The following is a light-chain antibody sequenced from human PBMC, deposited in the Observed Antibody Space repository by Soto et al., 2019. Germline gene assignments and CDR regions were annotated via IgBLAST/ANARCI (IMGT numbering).Light chain of an antibody. V-gene: IGKV1-5*03. CDR1: QSLSYW. CDR2: KAS. Sequence: DIQMTQSPSTLSASVGDRVTITCRASQSLSYWLAWYQQKPGKAPKLLIYKASTLKSGVPSRFSGSGSGTEFTLTISGLQPDDFAVYYCQQYGSSGTFGQGTKVDIK. CDR3: QQYGSSGT. J-gene: IGKJ1*01.